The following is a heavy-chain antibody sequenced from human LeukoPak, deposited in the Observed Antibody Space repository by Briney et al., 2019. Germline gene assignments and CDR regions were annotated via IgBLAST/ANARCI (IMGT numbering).Heavy chain of an antibody. V-gene: IGHV3-74*01. D-gene: IGHD3-3*01. Sequence: GGSLRLSCAASGFTFSSYWMHWVRQAPGKGLVWVSRINSDGGSTSYADSAKGRFTITRDNGKNTLYLHMNSLRAEDTAVYYCARDREKSGTTYYDFWSGYYRAGDDAFDIWGQGTMVTVSS. CDR1: GFTFSSYW. J-gene: IGHJ3*02. CDR2: INSDGGST. CDR3: ARDREKSGTTYYDFWSGYYRAGDDAFDI.